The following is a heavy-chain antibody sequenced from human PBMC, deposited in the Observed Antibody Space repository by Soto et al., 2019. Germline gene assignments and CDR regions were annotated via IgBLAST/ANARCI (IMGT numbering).Heavy chain of an antibody. D-gene: IGHD2-8*02. Sequence: WGTLSLSCAVYGESCNGDLWTWIRQPPGTGLEWIGEINHSGSTNYNPSLKSRVTISVETSKNQFSLKLTSVTAADTAVYYCARDKITGPLDYWGQGTLVTVS. CDR2: INHSGST. V-gene: IGHV4-34*01. CDR1: GESCNGDL. CDR3: ARDKITGPLDY. J-gene: IGHJ4*02.